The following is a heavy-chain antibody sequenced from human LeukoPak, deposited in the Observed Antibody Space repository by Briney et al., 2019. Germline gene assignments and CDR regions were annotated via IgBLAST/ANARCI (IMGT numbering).Heavy chain of an antibody. CDR3: ARTGVFQRWLGELLPYYFDY. J-gene: IGHJ4*02. CDR1: GFTFSSYN. CDR2: ISRRSSTT. D-gene: IGHD3-10*01. Sequence: GGSLRLSCAASGFTFSSYNMNWVRQAPGKGLEWVSYISRRSSTTYYADSVKGRFTISRDNGKNSLYLQMNSLRAEDTAVYYCARTGVFQRWLGELLPYYFDYWGQGTLVTVSS. V-gene: IGHV3-48*01.